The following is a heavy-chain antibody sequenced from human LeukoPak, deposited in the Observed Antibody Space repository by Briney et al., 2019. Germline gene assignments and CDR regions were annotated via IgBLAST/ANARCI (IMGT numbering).Heavy chain of an antibody. CDR1: GYTFTSYY. V-gene: IGHV1-46*01. Sequence: ASVKVSCKASGYTFTSYYMHWVRQAPGQGLEWMGIINPSGGSTSYAQKFQGRVTMTRDTSTSTVYMELSSLRSEDTAVYYCARELAARYCNSTSCRDDYWGQGTLVTVSS. CDR3: ARELAARYCNSTSCRDDY. CDR2: INPSGGST. D-gene: IGHD2-2*01. J-gene: IGHJ4*02.